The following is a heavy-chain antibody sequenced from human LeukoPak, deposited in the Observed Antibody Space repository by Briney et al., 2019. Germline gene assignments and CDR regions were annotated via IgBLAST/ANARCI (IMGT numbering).Heavy chain of an antibody. CDR1: GFPFSRYA. CDR3: AKDNRGYFDF. V-gene: IGHV3-30*18. CDR2: ISYNGRNN. D-gene: IGHD3-16*01. Sequence: PGGSLRLSCAASGFPFSRYAMNWVRQAPGKGLEWVALISYNGRNNYYADSVKGRFTISRDNSKNTLYLQVSSLRTEDTAVYFCAKDNRGYFDFWGQGTLVTVSS. J-gene: IGHJ4*02.